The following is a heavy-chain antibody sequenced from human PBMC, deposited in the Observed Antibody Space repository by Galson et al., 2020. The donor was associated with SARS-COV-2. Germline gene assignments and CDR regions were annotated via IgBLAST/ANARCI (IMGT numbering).Heavy chain of an antibody. CDR3: ARVRRRTIFGVVTQGFDY. D-gene: IGHD3-3*01. CDR2: IYYRGST. CDR1: GGSISSGDYY. J-gene: IGHJ4*02. V-gene: IGHV4-30-4*01. Sequence: TSETLSLTCPVPGGSISSGDYYRSWIRQPPGKGPEWIGYIYYRGSTYYNPSLKSRVTITVDTSKNQFSLKLSPVTAADTAVYYCARVRRRTIFGVVTQGFDYWGQGTLVTVSS.